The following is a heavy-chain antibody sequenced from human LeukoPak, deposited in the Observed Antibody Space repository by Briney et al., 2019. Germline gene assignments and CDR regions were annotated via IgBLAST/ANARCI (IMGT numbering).Heavy chain of an antibody. CDR2: ISYDGSNK. CDR1: GFTFSSYA. CDR3: ARATDTSGYCTFDN. J-gene: IGHJ4*02. Sequence: PGGSLRLSCAASGFTFSSYAMHWVRQAPGKGLEWVAVISYDGSNKYYADSVKGRFTISRDNSNNTLYLQMNSLRAEDTAVYYCARATDTSGYCTFDNWGQGTLVTVSS. D-gene: IGHD6-19*01. V-gene: IGHV3-30*14.